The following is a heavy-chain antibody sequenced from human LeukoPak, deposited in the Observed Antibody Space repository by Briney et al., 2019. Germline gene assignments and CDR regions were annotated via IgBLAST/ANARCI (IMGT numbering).Heavy chain of an antibody. J-gene: IGHJ4*02. D-gene: IGHD4-23*01. CDR3: AREGMALVNFDY. CDR1: EFTFSRYW. Sequence: GQSLRLSCAASEFTFSRYWLNSIRQAPGNGLVWISRINSDGSNTKYADSVKGRFTIARDNAKKTLYLEMNSLRGEDTAVYYCAREGMALVNFDYWGQGTLVTVSS. V-gene: IGHV3-74*01. CDR2: INSDGSNT.